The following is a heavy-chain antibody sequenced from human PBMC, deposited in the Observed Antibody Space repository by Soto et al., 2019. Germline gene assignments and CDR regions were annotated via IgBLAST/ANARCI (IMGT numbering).Heavy chain of an antibody. J-gene: IGHJ6*02. Sequence: GGSLRLSCAASGFTFSSYAMHWVRQAPGKGLEWVAVISYDGSNKYYADSVKGRFTISRDNSKNTLYLQMNSLRAEDTAVYYCARETYYDFWSGPYSGMDVWGQGTTVTVSS. CDR2: ISYDGSNK. V-gene: IGHV3-30-3*01. CDR1: GFTFSSYA. D-gene: IGHD3-3*01. CDR3: ARETYYDFWSGPYSGMDV.